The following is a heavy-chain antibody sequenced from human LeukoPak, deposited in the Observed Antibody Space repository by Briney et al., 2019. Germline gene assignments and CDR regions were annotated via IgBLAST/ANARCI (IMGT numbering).Heavy chain of an antibody. J-gene: IGHJ4*02. CDR3: ASSSGSYQEGFDY. V-gene: IGHV3-53*01. CDR1: GFTVSSNY. CDR2: IYSGGST. D-gene: IGHD3-10*01. Sequence: PGGSLILSCSASGFTVSSNYTSWVRHAPGKGLEWGSVIYSGGSTYYADSVKGRFTISRDNSKNTLYLQMNSLRAEDTAVYYCASSSGSYQEGFDYWGQGTLVTVSS.